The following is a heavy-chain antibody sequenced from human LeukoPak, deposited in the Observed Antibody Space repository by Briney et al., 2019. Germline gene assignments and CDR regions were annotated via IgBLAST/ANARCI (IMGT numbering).Heavy chain of an antibody. CDR2: IYYSGSA. CDR1: GGSVSSGSYY. J-gene: IGHJ4*02. CDR3: ARKPIINSAWYYFDY. Sequence: PSETLSLTRTVSGGSVSSGSYYWSWIRQPPGKGLEWIGNIYYSGSAYYNPSLKSRVTMSVDTSKNQFSLKLSSVTAADTAVYYCARKPIINSAWYYFDYWGQGTLVTVSS. V-gene: IGHV4-39*07. D-gene: IGHD1-14*01.